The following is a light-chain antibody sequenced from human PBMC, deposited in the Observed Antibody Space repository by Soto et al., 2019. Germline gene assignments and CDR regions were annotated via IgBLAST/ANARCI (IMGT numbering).Light chain of an antibody. J-gene: IGLJ2*01. CDR2: EVT. CDR1: SSDVGGYNY. CDR3: SSYAGSHNLGV. V-gene: IGLV2-8*01. Sequence: QSALTQPPSASGSPGQSVTISCTGTSSDVGGYNYVSWYQQHPGTAPKLMIYEVTKRPSGVPDRFSGSKSGNTASLTVSGLQAEDEADYYCSSYAGSHNLGVFGGGTKLTVL.